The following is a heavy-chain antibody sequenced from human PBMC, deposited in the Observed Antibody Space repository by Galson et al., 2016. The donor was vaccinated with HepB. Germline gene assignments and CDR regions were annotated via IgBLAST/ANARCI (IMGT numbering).Heavy chain of an antibody. V-gene: IGHV3-30*19. J-gene: IGHJ4*02. CDR2: ISYDGANE. CDR3: ARYRAHERSSSSSPHY. Sequence: SLRLSCAASGFTFSRYGLHWVRQAPGKGLEWVGVISYDGANEYYADSVKGRFTISRDNSKNTLYLQMNNVRVEDTAVYYCARYRAHERSSSSSPHYWGQGTLVGVSS. CDR1: GFTFSRYG. D-gene: IGHD6-13*01.